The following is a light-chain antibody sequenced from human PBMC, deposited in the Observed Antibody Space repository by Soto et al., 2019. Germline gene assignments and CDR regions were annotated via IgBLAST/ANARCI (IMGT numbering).Light chain of an antibody. CDR2: DAS. Sequence: DIQMTQSPSSLSASVGDRVTITCRASQSISSYLIWYQQKPGKAPQLLIYDASTLQSGVPSRFSGSGSGTEFTLTTSSLQPDDFATYYCQQGHNAPRTFGGGTKVEIK. CDR3: QQGHNAPRT. CDR1: QSISSY. V-gene: IGKV1-39*01. J-gene: IGKJ4*01.